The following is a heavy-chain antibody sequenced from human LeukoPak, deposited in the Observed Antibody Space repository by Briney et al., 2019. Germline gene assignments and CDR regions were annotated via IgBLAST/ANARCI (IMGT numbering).Heavy chain of an antibody. D-gene: IGHD5-12*01. J-gene: IGHJ4*02. CDR2: INQGGSVK. Sequence: PGGSLILSCAASGFTFRSYWMSWVRQAPGKGLEWVANINQGGSVKYYVDSVKGRFTISRDDAKNSLYVQMNSLRDEDTAVYYCARVGYSGWNLEYWGQGTLVTVSS. CDR1: GFTFRSYW. V-gene: IGHV3-7*01. CDR3: ARVGYSGWNLEY.